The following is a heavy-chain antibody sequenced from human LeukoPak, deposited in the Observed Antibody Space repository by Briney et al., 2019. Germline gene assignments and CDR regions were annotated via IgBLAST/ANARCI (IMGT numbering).Heavy chain of an antibody. CDR3: AKDQEAARSDPPFDY. CDR1: GFTFSSYG. V-gene: IGHV3-33*06. J-gene: IGHJ4*02. D-gene: IGHD6-6*01. Sequence: GGSLRLSCGAPGFTFSSYGMHWVGQAPGKGLEWVAVIWFDGSIKYYAGSLKGRFTISRDNSKTTLYLQMNSLRAEDTAVYYCAKDQEAARSDPPFDYWGQGTLVTVYS. CDR2: IWFDGSIK.